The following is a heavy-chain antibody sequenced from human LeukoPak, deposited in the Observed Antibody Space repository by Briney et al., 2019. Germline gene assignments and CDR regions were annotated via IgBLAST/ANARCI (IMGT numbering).Heavy chain of an antibody. CDR1: GFTFSDYY. V-gene: IGHV3-11*01. Sequence: GGSLRLPCAASGFTFSDYYMSWIRQAPGKGLEWVSYISSSGSTIYYADSVKGRFTISRDNAKNSLYLQMNSLRAEDTAVYYCARDAYYYDSSGYYPYWGQGTLVTVSS. CDR2: ISSSGSTI. J-gene: IGHJ4*02. D-gene: IGHD3-22*01. CDR3: ARDAYYYDSSGYYPY.